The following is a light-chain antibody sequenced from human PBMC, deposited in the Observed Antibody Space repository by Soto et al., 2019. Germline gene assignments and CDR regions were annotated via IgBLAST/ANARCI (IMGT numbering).Light chain of an antibody. CDR3: RQLYNGPPIT. Sequence: HIVQYASRLARSVRRIVTITSRASQTISSWLAWYQQKPGKAPKLLIYKASTLKSGVPSRFSGSGSGTEFTLTIISLQHDGFAAYYCRQLYNGPPITVGQGTRLEIK. J-gene: IGKJ5*01. CDR2: KAS. CDR1: QTISSW. V-gene: IGKV1-5*03.